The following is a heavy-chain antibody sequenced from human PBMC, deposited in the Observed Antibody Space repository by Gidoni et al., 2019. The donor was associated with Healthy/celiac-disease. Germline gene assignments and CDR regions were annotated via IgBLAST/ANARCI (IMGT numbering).Heavy chain of an antibody. V-gene: IGHV3-9*01. CDR2: ISWNSGSI. CDR3: AKEGITAAGRFDY. D-gene: IGHD6-13*01. J-gene: IGHJ4*02. CDR1: GFTFDDYA. Sequence: EVQLVESGGGLVQPGGSLRLSCAASGFTFDDYAMHWVRQAPGKGLEWVSGISWNSGSIGYADSVKGRFTISRDNAKNSLYLQMNSLRAEDTALYYCAKEGITAAGRFDYWGQGTLVTVSS.